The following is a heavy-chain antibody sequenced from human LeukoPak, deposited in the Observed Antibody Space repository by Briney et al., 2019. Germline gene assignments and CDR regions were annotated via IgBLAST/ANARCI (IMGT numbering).Heavy chain of an antibody. CDR2: IYHSGST. CDR3: ARPVVGCSSTSCSWSY. Sequence: PSETLSLTCAVSGYSISSGYYWGWIRQPPGKGLEWIGSIYHSGSTYYNPSLKSRVTISVDTSKNQFSLKLSSVTAADTAVYYCARPVVGCSSTSCSWSYWGQGTLVTVFS. V-gene: IGHV4-38-2*01. CDR1: GYSISSGYY. J-gene: IGHJ4*02. D-gene: IGHD2-2*01.